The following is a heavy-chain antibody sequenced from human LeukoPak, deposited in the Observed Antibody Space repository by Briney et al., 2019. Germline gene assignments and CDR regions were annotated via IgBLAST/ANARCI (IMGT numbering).Heavy chain of an antibody. V-gene: IGHV3-21*01. CDR2: ISSSSSYI. CDR3: ARDYWYYYDSSGYYYDY. Sequence: PGGSLRLSCAASGFTFSSYSMNWVRQAPGKGLEWVSSISSSSSYIYYADSVKGRFTISRDNAKNSLYLQMNSLRAEETAVYYCARDYWYYYDSSGYYYDYWGQGTLVTVSS. J-gene: IGHJ4*02. D-gene: IGHD3-22*01. CDR1: GFTFSSYS.